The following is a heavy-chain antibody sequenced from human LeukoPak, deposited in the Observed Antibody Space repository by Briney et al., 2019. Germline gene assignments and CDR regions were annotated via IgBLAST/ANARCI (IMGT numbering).Heavy chain of an antibody. J-gene: IGHJ4*02. V-gene: IGHV3-30*02. CDR2: IRYDRSDK. Sequence: GGSPRLSCAASGFTFSSYGMHWVRQAPGKGLEWVAFIRYDRSDKYYADSVKGRFTISRDNSKNTLYLQMNSPRAEDTAVYYCAKDSGIATGGSRAFDYWGQGILVTVSS. CDR3: AKDSGIATGGSRAFDY. D-gene: IGHD2-15*01. CDR1: GFTFSSYG.